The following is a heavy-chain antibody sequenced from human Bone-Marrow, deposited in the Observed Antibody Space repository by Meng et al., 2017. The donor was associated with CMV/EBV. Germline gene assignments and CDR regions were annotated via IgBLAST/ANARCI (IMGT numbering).Heavy chain of an antibody. Sequence: ASVKVSCKASGYTFTSYYMHWVRQAPGQGLEWMGIINPSGGSTSYAQKFQGRVTMTRDTSTSTVYMELSSLRAEDTAVYYCAKVRPPQQRLRFLEWLPRLDAFDIWGQGTMVTVSS. J-gene: IGHJ3*02. CDR2: INPSGGST. CDR3: AKVRPPQQRLRFLEWLPRLDAFDI. CDR1: GYTFTSYY. D-gene: IGHD3-3*01. V-gene: IGHV1-46*01.